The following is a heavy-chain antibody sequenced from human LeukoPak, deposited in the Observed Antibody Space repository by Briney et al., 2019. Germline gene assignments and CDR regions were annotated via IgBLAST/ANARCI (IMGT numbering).Heavy chain of an antibody. J-gene: IGHJ3*02. V-gene: IGHV4-4*02. CDR1: GGSISSSNW. Sequence: PSETLSLTCTVSGGSISSSNWWSWVRQPPGKGLEWIGEIYHSGSTNYNPSLKSRVTISVDKSKNQFSLKLSSVTAADTAVYYCTRLDLVPGYGSDWFRKLKFAVDIWGQGTMVTVSS. D-gene: IGHD6-19*01. CDR2: IYHSGST. CDR3: TRLDLVPGYGSDWFRKLKFAVDI.